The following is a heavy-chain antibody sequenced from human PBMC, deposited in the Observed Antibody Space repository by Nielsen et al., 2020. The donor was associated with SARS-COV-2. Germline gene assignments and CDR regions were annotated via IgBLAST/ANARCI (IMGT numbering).Heavy chain of an antibody. CDR2: IRGKARSYTT. J-gene: IGHJ6*02. D-gene: IGHD4-23*01. CDR3: ARDNSLHGMDV. V-gene: IGHV3-72*01. Sequence: WIRQPPGRGLEWVGRIRGKARSYTTEYAASVRGRFTISRDDSKNSLYLQMNSLKTEDTAVYYCARDNSLHGMDVWGQGTTVTVSS.